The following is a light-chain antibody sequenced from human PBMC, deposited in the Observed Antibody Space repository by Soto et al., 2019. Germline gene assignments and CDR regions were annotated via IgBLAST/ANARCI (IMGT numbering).Light chain of an antibody. J-gene: IGKJ1*01. V-gene: IGKV1-5*01. CDR2: DAS. CDR1: QSISRF. CDR3: QQYNSYWT. Sequence: DIEMTQSPSSLSSSVLYIVTITFRASQSISRFLNWYQQKPGKAPKLLIYDASSLESGVPSRFSGSGSGTEFTLTISSLQPDDFATYYCQQYNSYWTFGQGTKVDIK.